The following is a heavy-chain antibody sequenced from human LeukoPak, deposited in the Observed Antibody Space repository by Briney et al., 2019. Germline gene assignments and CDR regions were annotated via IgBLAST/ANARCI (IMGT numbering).Heavy chain of an antibody. V-gene: IGHV3-23*01. D-gene: IGHD2-15*01. Sequence: GGSLRLSCAASGFTFSNYAMSWVRQTPGKGPECVTAVTGNGGGTYYTGSVNGRFTISRDNSKNTLHLQMNSLRAEDAPVYYCARGTLEHCSGASCYPLDSWGQGTLVTVSS. J-gene: IGHJ5*01. CDR1: GFTFSNYA. CDR2: VTGNGGGT. CDR3: ARGTLEHCSGASCYPLDS.